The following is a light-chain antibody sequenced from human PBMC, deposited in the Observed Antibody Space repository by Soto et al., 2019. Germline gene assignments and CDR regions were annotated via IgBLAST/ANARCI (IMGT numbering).Light chain of an antibody. CDR2: DVN. J-gene: IGLJ1*01. V-gene: IGLV2-14*03. CDR1: SSDVGGYNF. Sequence: QSALTPPASVSGSPGQSITISCTGTSSDVGGYNFVSWYQQHPGKVPKLMIFDVNRRPSGVSDRFSGAKSGNTASLTISGLQAEDEGDYYCCSYTSSSTHVFGSGTKLTVL. CDR3: CSYTSSSTHV.